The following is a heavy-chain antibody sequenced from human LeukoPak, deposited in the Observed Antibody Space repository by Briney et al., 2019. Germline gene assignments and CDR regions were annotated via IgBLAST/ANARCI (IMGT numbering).Heavy chain of an antibody. CDR3: ASTYGSGSYYYYYYMDV. J-gene: IGHJ6*03. D-gene: IGHD3-10*01. Sequence: SQTLSLTCAVSGGSISSGGYSWSWIRQPPGKGLEWIGYIYYSGSTYYNPSLKSRVTISVDTSKNQFSLKLSSVTAADTAVYYCASTYGSGSYYYYYYMDVWGKGTTVTVSS. CDR1: GGSISSGGYS. V-gene: IGHV4-30-4*07. CDR2: IYYSGST.